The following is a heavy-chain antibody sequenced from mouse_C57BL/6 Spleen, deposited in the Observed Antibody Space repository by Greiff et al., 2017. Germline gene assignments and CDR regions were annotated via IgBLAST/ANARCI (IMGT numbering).Heavy chain of an antibody. Sequence: QVQLQQSGAELAKPGASVKLSCKASGYTFTSYWMHWVKQRPGKGLEWIGYINTSSGYTKYNQKFKDKATLTAEKSSSTAYMQLSSLTYEDSAVYYCARGPYWYFDVWGTGTTVTVSS. J-gene: IGHJ1*03. D-gene: IGHD3-3*01. V-gene: IGHV1-7*01. CDR3: ARGPYWYFDV. CDR1: GYTFTSYW. CDR2: INTSSGYT.